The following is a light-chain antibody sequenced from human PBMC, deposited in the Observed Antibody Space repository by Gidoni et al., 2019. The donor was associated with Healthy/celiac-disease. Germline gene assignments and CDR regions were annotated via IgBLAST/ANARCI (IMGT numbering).Light chain of an antibody. CDR1: QSVSSY. Sequence: EIVLTQSPATLSLSPGERATLSCRASQSVSSYLAWYQQKPGQAPRLLIYDASNRATGIPARFSGSGSGTYFTRTISSLEPEDFAVYYCQQRSNWPPGFGQGTRLEIK. CDR2: DAS. V-gene: IGKV3-11*01. J-gene: IGKJ5*01. CDR3: QQRSNWPPG.